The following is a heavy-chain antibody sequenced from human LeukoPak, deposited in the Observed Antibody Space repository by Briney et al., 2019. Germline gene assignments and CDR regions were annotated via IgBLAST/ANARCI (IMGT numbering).Heavy chain of an antibody. J-gene: IGHJ4*02. CDR2: IYYSGST. V-gene: IGHV4-61*08. Sequence: SQTLSLTCTVSGDSISSGDYYWSWIRQPPGKGLEWIGYIYYSGSTNYNPSLKSRVTISVDTSKNQFSLKLSSVTAADTAVYYCARERDGYNYLEYWGQGTLVIVSS. CDR1: GDSISSGDYY. D-gene: IGHD5-24*01. CDR3: ARERDGYNYLEY.